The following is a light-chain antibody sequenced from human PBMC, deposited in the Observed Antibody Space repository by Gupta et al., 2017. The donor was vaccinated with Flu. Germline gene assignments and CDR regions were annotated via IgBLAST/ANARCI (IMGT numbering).Light chain of an antibody. CDR3: QSHDDSLSGLVV. J-gene: IGLJ3*02. CDR1: CSNIGDCHD. V-gene: IGLV1-40*01. CDR2: GNT. Sequence: SGLAQPPSVSGAPGKRVTISCTGRCSNIGDCHDVHWYQQVPGTAPRLLIFGNTNRPSGVPDRFSGSKSGISASLAIEWLQAADEADYYCQSHDDSLSGLVVFGGGTRLTVL.